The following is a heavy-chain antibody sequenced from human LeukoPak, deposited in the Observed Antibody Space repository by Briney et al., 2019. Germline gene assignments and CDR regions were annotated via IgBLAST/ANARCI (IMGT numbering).Heavy chain of an antibody. V-gene: IGHV3-30*02. CDR2: IWPDGINQ. D-gene: IGHD3-10*02. CDR1: GFTFSNYG. Sequence: GGSLRLSCAASGFTFSNYGMHWVRQAPGKGLDWVAAIWPDGINQDYADSVRGRFTISRDNSKNILYLQMNSLRAEDTAVYYCAKDHVRGRQLDYYYYMDVWGKGTTVTISS. J-gene: IGHJ6*03. CDR3: AKDHVRGRQLDYYYYMDV.